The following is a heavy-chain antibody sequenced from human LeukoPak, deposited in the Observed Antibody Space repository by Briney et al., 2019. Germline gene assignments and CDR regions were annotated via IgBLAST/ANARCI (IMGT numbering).Heavy chain of an antibody. CDR1: GYTFTGYY. V-gene: IGHV1-46*01. J-gene: IGHJ4*02. D-gene: IGHD2-2*01. CDR3: AREGYCSSTSCRYYFDY. Sequence: GASVKVSCKASGYTFTGYYMHWVRQAPGQGLEWMGIINPSGGSTSYAQKFQGRVTMTRDMSTSTVYMELSSLRSEDTAVYYCAREGYCSSTSCRYYFDYWGQGTLVTVSS. CDR2: INPSGGST.